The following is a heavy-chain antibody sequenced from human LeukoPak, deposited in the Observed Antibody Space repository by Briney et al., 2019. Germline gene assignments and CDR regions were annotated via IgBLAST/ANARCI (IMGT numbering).Heavy chain of an antibody. CDR1: GFTFSSYG. D-gene: IGHD5-18*01. CDR2: IWYDGSNK. CDR3: EKDNSYGYDY. Sequence: PGRSLRLSCAASGFTFSSYGMHWVRQAPGKGLEWVAVIWYDGSNKYYADSVKGRFTISRDNSKNTLYMQMNSLRAEDTAVYYCEKDNSYGYDYWGQGTLVTVSS. V-gene: IGHV3-33*06. J-gene: IGHJ4*02.